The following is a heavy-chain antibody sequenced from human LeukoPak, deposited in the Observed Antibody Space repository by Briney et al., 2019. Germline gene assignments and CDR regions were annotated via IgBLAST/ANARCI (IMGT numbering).Heavy chain of an antibody. CDR3: AKAPPSPHGYHDAFDI. D-gene: IGHD5-18*01. Sequence: PGGSLRLSCAASGFTFSSYAMSWVRQAPGKGLEWVPAISGSGGSTYYADSVKGRFTISRDNSKNTLYLRMNSLRAEDTAVYYCAKAPPSPHGYHDAFDIWGQGTMVTASS. V-gene: IGHV3-23*01. CDR1: GFTFSSYA. CDR2: ISGSGGST. J-gene: IGHJ3*02.